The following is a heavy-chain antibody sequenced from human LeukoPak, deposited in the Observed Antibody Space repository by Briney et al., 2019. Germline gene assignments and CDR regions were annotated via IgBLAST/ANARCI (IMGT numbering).Heavy chain of an antibody. Sequence: PGGSLRLSCAASGFSFSDYFMTWIRQAPGKGLEWVSYISDTGRTIYYADSVRGRFTISRDNAKNSLFLQMDTLRAEDTAVYYCARLQSPDFPLDIWGQGTMVTVSS. CDR3: ARLQSPDFPLDI. CDR2: ISDTGRTI. CDR1: GFSFSDYF. D-gene: IGHD3/OR15-3a*01. J-gene: IGHJ3*02. V-gene: IGHV3-11*01.